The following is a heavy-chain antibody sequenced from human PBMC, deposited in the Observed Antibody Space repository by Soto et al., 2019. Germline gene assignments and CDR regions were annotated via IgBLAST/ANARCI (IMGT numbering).Heavy chain of an antibody. CDR1: GYPFTDYY. CDR3: AREGGDIVQMVYALPWY. V-gene: IGHV1-2*02. J-gene: IGHJ4*02. D-gene: IGHD2-8*01. Sequence: XSVKVSCKASGYPFTDYYIRWVRQAPGQGLEWMGWINPNSGATSYAQRFQCRVTMTRDTSISTAYMELSRLTSDDTAVYYCAREGGDIVQMVYALPWYWGQGTLVTVSS. CDR2: INPNSGAT.